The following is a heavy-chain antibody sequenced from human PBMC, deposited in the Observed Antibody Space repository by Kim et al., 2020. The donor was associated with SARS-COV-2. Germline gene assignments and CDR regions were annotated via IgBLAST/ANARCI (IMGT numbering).Heavy chain of an antibody. D-gene: IGHD6-19*01. V-gene: IGHV3-21*01. Sequence: ADSGKGRFTTSRDNAKNSLYLQRNSLRAEDTAVYYCAGEPSSGWDPTFDYWGQGTLVTVSS. CDR3: AGEPSSGWDPTFDY. J-gene: IGHJ4*02.